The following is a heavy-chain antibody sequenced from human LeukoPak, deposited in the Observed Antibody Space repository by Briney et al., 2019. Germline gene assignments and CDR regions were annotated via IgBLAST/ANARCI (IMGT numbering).Heavy chain of an antibody. D-gene: IGHD5-18*01. CDR1: GYTFTSYY. V-gene: IGHV1-46*01. J-gene: IGHJ4*02. Sequence: ASVKVSCKASGYTFTSYYMHWVRQAPGQGLEWMGIINPSGGSTSYAQKFQGRVTMTRDTSTSAVYMELSSLRSEDTAVYYCAVGDTAMVPFDYWGQGTLVTVSS. CDR2: INPSGGST. CDR3: AVGDTAMVPFDY.